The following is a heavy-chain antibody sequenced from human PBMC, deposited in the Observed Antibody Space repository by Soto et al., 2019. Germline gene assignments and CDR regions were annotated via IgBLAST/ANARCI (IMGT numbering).Heavy chain of an antibody. CDR1: GYPFTSFG. V-gene: IGHV1-18*01. Sequence: GASVKVSCKALGYPFTSFGINWVRQASGQGLEWKGWISGYNGDTNYAQNLQGKVTMTTDTSTSTAYMELRSLTSDDTAVYYCTRGVSSGSYSSAQLFWGQGTLVTVSS. J-gene: IGHJ4*02. CDR2: ISGYNGDT. CDR3: TRGVSSGSYSSAQLF. D-gene: IGHD1-26*01.